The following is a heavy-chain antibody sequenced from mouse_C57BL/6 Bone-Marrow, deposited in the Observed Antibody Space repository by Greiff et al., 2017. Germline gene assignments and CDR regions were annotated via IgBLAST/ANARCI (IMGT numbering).Heavy chain of an antibody. J-gene: IGHJ1*03. D-gene: IGHD1-1*02. CDR1: GYTFTSYW. CDR2: IDPSSGYT. V-gene: IGHV1-7*01. Sequence: QVQLQQSGAELAKPGASVKLSCKASGYTFTSYWMHWVKQRPGQGLEWIGYIDPSSGYTKYNQKFKDKATLTADKSSCTAYMQLSSLTYEDSAVYYCSRSGGGYDWYFDVWGTGTTVTVSA. CDR3: SRSGGGYDWYFDV.